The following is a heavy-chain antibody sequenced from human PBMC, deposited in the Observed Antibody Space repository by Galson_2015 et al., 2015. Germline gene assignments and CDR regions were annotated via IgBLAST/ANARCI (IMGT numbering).Heavy chain of an antibody. D-gene: IGHD3-16*01. CDR3: ARDHDHASDY. CDR1: GFTFRNYW. Sequence: SLRLSCAASGFTFRNYWMSWLRQAPGKGLEWVANINQDGSDKYYVDSVKGRFSISRDNTKNSLYLQMNSLRAEDTAMYYCARDHDHASDYWGQGTLVTVSS. V-gene: IGHV3-7*04. CDR2: INQDGSDK. J-gene: IGHJ4*02.